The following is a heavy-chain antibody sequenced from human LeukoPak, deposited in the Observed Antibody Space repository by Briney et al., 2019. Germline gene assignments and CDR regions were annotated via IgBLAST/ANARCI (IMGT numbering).Heavy chain of an antibody. CDR3: ARDPSSYYYSSRVAFDI. V-gene: IGHV1-69*13. Sequence: SEKVSCKASGCTFSSYAISWVRQAPGQGLEWMGGIIPIFGTANYAQKFQGRVTITADESTSTAYMELSSLRSEDTAVYYCARDPSSYYYSSRVAFDIWGQGTMVTVSS. D-gene: IGHD3-22*01. CDR1: GCTFSSYA. J-gene: IGHJ3*02. CDR2: IIPIFGTA.